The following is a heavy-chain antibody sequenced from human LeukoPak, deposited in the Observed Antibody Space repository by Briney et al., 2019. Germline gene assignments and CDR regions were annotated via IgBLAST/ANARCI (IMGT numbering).Heavy chain of an antibody. D-gene: IGHD5-24*01. V-gene: IGHV4-39*07. CDR1: GGSISSSSYY. J-gene: IGHJ4*02. CDR3: ASPMAWAHNPRDSDY. CDR2: IYYSGSA. Sequence: PSETLSLTCTVSGGSISSSSYYWGWIRQPPGKGLEWIGSIYYSGSAYYNPSLKSRVSISVDTSKNQFSLKLRSVTAADTAVYYCASPMAWAHNPRDSDYWGLGTLVTVSS.